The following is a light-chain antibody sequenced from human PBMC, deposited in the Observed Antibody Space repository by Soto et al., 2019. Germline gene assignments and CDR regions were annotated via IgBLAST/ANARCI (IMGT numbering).Light chain of an antibody. J-gene: IGLJ3*02. V-gene: IGLV1-40*01. CDR3: QSYDRSMSGWRV. Sequence: QSVLTQPPSVSGAPGQRVTISCTGSSSNIGAGYDVHWYQRLPGTAPKLLIYGNNNRPSGVPDRFSGSKSGTSASLAITGLQAEDEADYYCQSYDRSMSGWRVFGGGTQLTVL. CDR2: GNN. CDR1: SSNIGAGYD.